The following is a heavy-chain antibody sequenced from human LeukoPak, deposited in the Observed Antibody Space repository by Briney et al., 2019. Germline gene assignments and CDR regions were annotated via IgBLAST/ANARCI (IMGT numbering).Heavy chain of an antibody. V-gene: IGHV4-4*02. CDR1: GGSISSSNW. J-gene: IGHJ4*02. CDR3: ASLADYYGSGSYYRNDY. CDR2: IYHSGST. D-gene: IGHD3-10*01. Sequence: PSETLSLTCAVSGGSISSSNWWGWVRQPPGKGLEWIGEIYHSGSTNYNPSLKSRVTISVDKSKNQFSLKLSSVTAADTAVYYCASLADYYGSGSYYRNDYWGQGTLVTVSS.